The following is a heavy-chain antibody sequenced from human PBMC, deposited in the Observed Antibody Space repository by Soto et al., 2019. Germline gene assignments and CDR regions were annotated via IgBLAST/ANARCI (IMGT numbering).Heavy chain of an antibody. J-gene: IGHJ6*02. CDR3: ARPTGIAVANRPDYYGMDV. V-gene: IGHV1-3*01. CDR2: INAGNGNT. Sequence: GASVNVSCKASGYTFTSYAIHWVRQAPGQRLEWMGWINAGNGNTKYSQKFQGRVTITRDTSASTAYMELSSLRSEDTAVYYCARPTGIAVANRPDYYGMDVWGQGTTVTVSS. CDR1: GYTFTSYA. D-gene: IGHD6-19*01.